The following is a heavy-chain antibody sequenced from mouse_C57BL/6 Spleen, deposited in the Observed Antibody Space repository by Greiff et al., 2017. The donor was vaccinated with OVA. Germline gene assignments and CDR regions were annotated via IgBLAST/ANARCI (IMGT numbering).Heavy chain of an antibody. J-gene: IGHJ2*01. D-gene: IGHD1-1*01. V-gene: IGHV1-22*01. CDR2: INPNNGGT. CDR3: ARGFYYYGSSHGGY. Sequence: EVQLQQSGPELVKPGASVKMSCKASGYTFTDYHMHWVKQSHGKSLEWIGYINPNNGGTSYNQKFKGKATLTVNKSSSTAYMELRSLTSEDSAVYYCARGFYYYGSSHGGYWGQGTTLTVSS. CDR1: GYTFTDYH.